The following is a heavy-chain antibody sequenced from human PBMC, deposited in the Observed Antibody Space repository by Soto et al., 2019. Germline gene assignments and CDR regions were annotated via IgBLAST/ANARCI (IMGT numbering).Heavy chain of an antibody. Sequence: QVQLVQSGAEVKKPGASVKISCKASGDTFTSYYMHWVRQAPGQGLEWMGIINPSGDTSYAQKFQGRVTMTRDTATSTVYMERSSLRSGDTAVYYCARLYCSGGGCYGIDYWGQGTLVTVSS. CDR1: GDTFTSYY. D-gene: IGHD2-15*01. V-gene: IGHV1-46*01. CDR2: INPSGDT. CDR3: ARLYCSGGGCYGIDY. J-gene: IGHJ4*02.